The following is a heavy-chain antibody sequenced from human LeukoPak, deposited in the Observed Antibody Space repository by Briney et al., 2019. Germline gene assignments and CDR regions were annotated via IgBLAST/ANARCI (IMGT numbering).Heavy chain of an antibody. Sequence: SETLSLTCAVSGYSISSSNWWGWIRQPPGKGLEWIGYIYYSGSTYYSPSPKGRVTMSIDTSKNQFSLKLSSVTAVDTAVYYCASVSARPDYYFDSWGQGTLVTVSS. J-gene: IGHJ4*02. D-gene: IGHD6-6*01. CDR2: IYYSGST. CDR3: ASVSARPDYYFDS. V-gene: IGHV4-28*01. CDR1: GYSISSSNW.